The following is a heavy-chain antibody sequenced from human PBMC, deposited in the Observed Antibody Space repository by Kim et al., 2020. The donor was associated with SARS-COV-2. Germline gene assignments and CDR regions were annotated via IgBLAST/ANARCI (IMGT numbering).Heavy chain of an antibody. Sequence: GGSLRLSCVGSGFTISNNYMTWVRQAPGKGLEWVSVIYSGGSTYYADSVRVRFTVSRDNSKNTLYLQMNSLRAEDTAVYYCARDFTMVRVVINYGMDVWGQGTTVTVSS. V-gene: IGHV3-66*01. J-gene: IGHJ6*02. D-gene: IGHD3-10*01. CDR3: ARDFTMVRVVINYGMDV. CDR2: IYSGGST. CDR1: GFTISNNY.